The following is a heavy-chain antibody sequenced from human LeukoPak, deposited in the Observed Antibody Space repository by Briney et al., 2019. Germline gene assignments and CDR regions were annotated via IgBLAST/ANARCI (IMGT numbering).Heavy chain of an antibody. V-gene: IGHV3-30-3*01. Sequence: GTSLRPFWAVSGFTFRSCGMHWVRQAPGKGLEWVPVISNDGSNQIYGDSVKGRFTISRDNSKNTLYLQMNSLRAEDTAVYYCARPQNSGAIMSFLIDSWGQGTLVTVSS. J-gene: IGHJ4*02. CDR1: GFTFRSCG. CDR3: ARPQNSGAIMSFLIDS. CDR2: ISNDGSNQ. D-gene: IGHD4/OR15-4a*01.